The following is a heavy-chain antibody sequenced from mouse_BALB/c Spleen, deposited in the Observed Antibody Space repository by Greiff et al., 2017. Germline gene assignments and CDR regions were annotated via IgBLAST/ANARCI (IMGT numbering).Heavy chain of an antibody. CDR1: GYTFTSYY. CDR3: TRGRGYDFAY. V-gene: IGHV1S81*02. J-gene: IGHJ3*01. D-gene: IGHD2-2*01. CDR2: INPSNGGT. Sequence: QVQLKQSGAELVKPGASVKLSCKASGYTFTSYYMYWVKQRPGQGLEWIGEINPSNGGTNFNEKFKSKATLTVDKSSSTAYMQLSSLTSEDSAVYYCTRGRGYDFAYWGQGTLVTVSA.